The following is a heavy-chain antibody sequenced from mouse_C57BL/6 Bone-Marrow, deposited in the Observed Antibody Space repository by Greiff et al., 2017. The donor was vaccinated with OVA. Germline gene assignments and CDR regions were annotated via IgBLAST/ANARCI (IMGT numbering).Heavy chain of an antibody. CDR1: GFTFSNYW. Sequence: EVKLVESGGGLVQPGGSMKLSCVASGFTFSNYWMNWVRQSPEKGLEWVAQIRLKSDNYATHYAESVKGRFTISRDDSKSSVYLQMNNLRAEDTGIYYCTAFLIYYYGSSLAYWGQGTLVTVSA. D-gene: IGHD1-1*01. V-gene: IGHV6-3*01. CDR2: IRLKSDNYAT. CDR3: TAFLIYYYGSSLAY. J-gene: IGHJ3*01.